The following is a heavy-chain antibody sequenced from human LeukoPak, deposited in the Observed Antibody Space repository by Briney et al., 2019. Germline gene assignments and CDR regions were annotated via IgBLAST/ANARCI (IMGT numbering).Heavy chain of an antibody. CDR1: GGSISSYY. V-gene: IGHV4-59*01. D-gene: IGHD3-22*01. CDR2: IYYSGST. CDR3: ARSSGYYYVDFDY. J-gene: IGHJ4*02. Sequence: PWETLSLTCTVSGGSISSYYWSWIRQPPGKGLEWIGYIYYSGSTNYNPSLKSRVTISVDTSKNQFSLKLSSVTAADTAVYYCARSSGYYYVDFDYWGQGTLVTVSS.